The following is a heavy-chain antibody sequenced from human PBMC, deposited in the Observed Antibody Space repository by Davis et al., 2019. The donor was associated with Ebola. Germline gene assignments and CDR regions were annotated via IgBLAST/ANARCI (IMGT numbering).Heavy chain of an antibody. CDR3: ADYYDSSGN. J-gene: IGHJ4*02. CDR2: IKQDGSEK. CDR1: GFSFRNNW. V-gene: IGHV3-7*03. Sequence: GGSLRLSCAASGFSFRNNWMHWARQAPGKGLEWVANIKQDGSEKYYVDSVKGRFTISRDNAKNSLYLQMNSLRAEDTAVYYCADYYDSSGNWGQGTPVIVSS. D-gene: IGHD3-22*01.